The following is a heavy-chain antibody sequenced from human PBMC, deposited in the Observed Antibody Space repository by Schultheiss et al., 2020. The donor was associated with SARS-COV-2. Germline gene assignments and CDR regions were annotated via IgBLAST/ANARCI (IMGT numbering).Heavy chain of an antibody. Sequence: SETLSLTCTVSGGSISSGGYYWSWIRQHPGKGLEWIGEINHSGSTNYNPSLKSRVTISVDTSKNQFSLKLSSVTAADTAVYYCAREDRWGQGTLVTVSS. CDR1: GGSISSGGYY. CDR3: AREDR. D-gene: IGHD3-22*01. J-gene: IGHJ4*02. V-gene: IGHV4-31*03. CDR2: INHSGST.